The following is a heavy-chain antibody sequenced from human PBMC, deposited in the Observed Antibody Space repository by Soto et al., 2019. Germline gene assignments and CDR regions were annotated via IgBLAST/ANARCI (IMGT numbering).Heavy chain of an antibody. D-gene: IGHD3-22*01. CDR3: ASMLDDSSGSDY. V-gene: IGHV1-69*13. J-gene: IGHJ4*02. CDR1: GGTFSSYA. CDR2: IIPIFGTA. Sequence: GASVKVSCKASGGTFSSYAISWVRQAPGQGLEWMGGIIPIFGTANYAQKFQGRVTITADESTSTAYMELSSLRSEDTAVYYCASMLDDSSGSDYWGQGTLVTVSS.